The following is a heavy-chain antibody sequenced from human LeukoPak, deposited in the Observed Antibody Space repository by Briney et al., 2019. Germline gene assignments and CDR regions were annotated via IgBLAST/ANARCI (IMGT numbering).Heavy chain of an antibody. CDR1: GFTFSSYA. CDR3: ARSLAPPEYYYYYMDV. V-gene: IGHV3-64*01. J-gene: IGHJ6*03. Sequence: GGSLRLSCAASGFTFSSYAMHWVRQAPGKGLEYVSVISSNGGSTHYANSVKGRFTISRDNSKNTLYLQMGSLRAEDMAVYYCARSLAPPEYYYYYMDVWGKGTTVTVSS. CDR2: ISSNGGST.